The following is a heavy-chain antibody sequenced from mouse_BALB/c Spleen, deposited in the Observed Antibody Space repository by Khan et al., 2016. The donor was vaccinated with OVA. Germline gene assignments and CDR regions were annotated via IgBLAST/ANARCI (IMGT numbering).Heavy chain of an antibody. Sequence: EVELVESGGGLVRPGGSLKLSCAASGFSFTTYTMSWVRQTPERRLEWVATINSGSTYTYYPDSVKGRFRISRDNAKNNHYIQLSSLKSGDTAMYYCTRDGNYAHWYFDVWGAGTTVTVSS. V-gene: IGHV5-6-4*01. D-gene: IGHD2-1*01. J-gene: IGHJ1*01. CDR1: GFSFTTYT. CDR2: INSGSTYT. CDR3: TRDGNYAHWYFDV.